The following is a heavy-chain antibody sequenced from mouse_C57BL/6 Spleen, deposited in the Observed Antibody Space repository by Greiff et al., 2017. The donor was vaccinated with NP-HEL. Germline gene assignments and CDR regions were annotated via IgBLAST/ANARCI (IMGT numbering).Heavy chain of an antibody. CDR3: ASGDGYTGFAY. V-gene: IGHV3-1*01. J-gene: IGHJ3*01. CDR1: GYSITSGYD. Sequence: EVQLQESGPGMVKPSQSLSLTCTVTGYSITSGYDWHWIRHFPGNKLEWMGYISYSGSTNYNPSLKSRISITHDTSKNHFFLKLNSVTTEDTATYYCASGDGYTGFAYWGQGTLVTVSA. CDR2: ISYSGST. D-gene: IGHD2-3*01.